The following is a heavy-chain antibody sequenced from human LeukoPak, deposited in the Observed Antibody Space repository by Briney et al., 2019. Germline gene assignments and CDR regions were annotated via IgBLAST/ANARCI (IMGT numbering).Heavy chain of an antibody. CDR3: ARGLGLRTGNWYFDL. CDR2: ISSGSSYI. V-gene: IGHV3-21*01. D-gene: IGHD1-1*01. CDR1: RFTFNIYS. J-gene: IGHJ2*01. Sequence: PGGSLRLSCAASRFTFNIYSMNWVRQAPGKGPEWVSSISSGSSYIYYADSVKGRFTISRDNDKNSLYLQMNSLRAEDTAVYYCARGLGLRTGNWYFDLWGRGTLVTVSS.